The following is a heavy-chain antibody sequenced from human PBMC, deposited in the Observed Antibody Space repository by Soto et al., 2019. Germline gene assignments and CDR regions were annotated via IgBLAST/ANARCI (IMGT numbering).Heavy chain of an antibody. D-gene: IGHD3-3*01. CDR1: GFTFSSYA. J-gene: IGHJ5*02. Sequence: EVQLLESGGGLVQPGGSLRLSCAASGFTFSSYAMSWVRQAPGKGLEWVSAISGSGGSTYYADSVKGRFTISRDNSKNTLYPQMNSLRAEDTAVYYCAKVIGSPYTYYDFWSGHPNWFDPWGQGTLVTVSS. CDR2: ISGSGGST. CDR3: AKVIGSPYTYYDFWSGHPNWFDP. V-gene: IGHV3-23*01.